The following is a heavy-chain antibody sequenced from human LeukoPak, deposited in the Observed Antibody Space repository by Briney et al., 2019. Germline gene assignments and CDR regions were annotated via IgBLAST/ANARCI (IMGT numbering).Heavy chain of an antibody. CDR1: GFTFSSYA. CDR3: AKRTKLRFLEWARPTMYYFDY. Sequence: PGGSLRLSCAASGFTFSSYAMSWVRQAPGKGLEWVSAISGSGGSTYYADSVKGRFTISRDNSKNTLYLQMNSLRAEDTAVYYCAKRTKLRFLEWARPTMYYFDYWGQGTLVTVSS. V-gene: IGHV3-23*01. D-gene: IGHD3-3*01. J-gene: IGHJ4*02. CDR2: ISGSGGST.